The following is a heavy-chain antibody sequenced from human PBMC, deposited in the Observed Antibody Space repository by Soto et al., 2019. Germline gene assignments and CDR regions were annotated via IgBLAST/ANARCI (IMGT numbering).Heavy chain of an antibody. CDR2: IWYDGSNK. CDR3: ARDRVRYCSSTTCYGHFDY. D-gene: IGHD2-2*01. CDR1: GFTFSNYG. V-gene: IGHV3-33*01. Sequence: GGSLSLSCAASGFTFSNYGMHWVRQAPGKGLEWVAVIWYDGSNKYYEDSVKGRFTISRDNSKNTLYLQMNSLRAEDTAVYYCARDRVRYCSSTTCYGHFDYWGQGTLVTVSS. J-gene: IGHJ4*02.